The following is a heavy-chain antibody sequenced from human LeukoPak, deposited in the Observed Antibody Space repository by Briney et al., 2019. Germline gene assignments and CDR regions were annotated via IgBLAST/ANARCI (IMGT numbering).Heavy chain of an antibody. V-gene: IGHV4-34*01. CDR1: GGSFSGYY. CDR3: ARGFRWLRQTYYYYYGMDV. J-gene: IGHJ6*02. D-gene: IGHD5-24*01. Sequence: PSETLSLTCAVYGGSFSGYYWSWIRQPPGKGLEWIGEINHSGSTNYNPSLKSRVTISVDTSKNQFSLKLSSVTAADTAVYYCARGFRWLRQTYYYYYGMDVWGQGTTVTVSS. CDR2: INHSGST.